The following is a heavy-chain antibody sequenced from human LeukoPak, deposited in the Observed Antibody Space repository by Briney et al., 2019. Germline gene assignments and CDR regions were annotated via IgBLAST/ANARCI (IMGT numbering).Heavy chain of an antibody. V-gene: IGHV3-21*01. CDR1: GFTFSTYS. Sequence: GGSLRLSCAASGFTFSTYSMSWVRQAPGKGLEWVSSISSSGNYMYYADSVKGRFTISRDNAKNSLYLQMNSLRAEDTAVYYCAIDSLRITGTIGYWGQGTLVTVSS. D-gene: IGHD1-7*01. CDR2: ISSSGNYM. J-gene: IGHJ4*02. CDR3: AIDSLRITGTIGY.